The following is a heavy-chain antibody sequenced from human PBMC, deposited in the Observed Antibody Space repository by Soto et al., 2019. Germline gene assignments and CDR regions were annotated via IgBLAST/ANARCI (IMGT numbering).Heavy chain of an antibody. CDR2: INAGNGNT. D-gene: IGHD2-2*01. CDR3: ARADCSSTSCYVGGDY. Sequence: QVQLVQSGAAVKKPGASVKVSCKASGYTFTSYAMHWVRQAPGQRLEWMGWINAGNGNTKYSQKFQGRVTITRDTSASTAYMELSSLRSEDTAVYYCARADCSSTSCYVGGDYWGQGTLVTVSS. V-gene: IGHV1-3*01. J-gene: IGHJ4*02. CDR1: GYTFTSYA.